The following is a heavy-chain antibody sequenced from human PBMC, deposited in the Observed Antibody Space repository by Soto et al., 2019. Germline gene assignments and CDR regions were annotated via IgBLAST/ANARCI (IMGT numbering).Heavy chain of an antibody. CDR1: GFTFSSSA. V-gene: IGHV3-23*01. J-gene: IGHJ5*02. D-gene: IGHD1-1*01. CDR2: ISSSDGTT. Sequence: EVQILESGGGLVQSGGSLRLSCAASGFTFSSSAMNWVRQAPGKGLEWVSIISSSDGTTYHADSVKGRFTISRDNSKNTLYLDMNSLRAEDTALYYCARSLNIHWKNYFDPWGQGTLVTVSS. CDR3: ARSLNIHWKNYFDP.